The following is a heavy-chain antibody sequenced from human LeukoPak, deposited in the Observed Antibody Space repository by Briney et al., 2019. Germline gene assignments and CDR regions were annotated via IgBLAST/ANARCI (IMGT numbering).Heavy chain of an antibody. CDR1: GFTFSDYY. CDR3: ARDRVGYYFDY. J-gene: IGHJ4*02. CDR2: ISHSSSYT. Sequence: GGSLRLSCAASGFTFSDYYMSWIRQAPGKGLEWISYISHSSSYTNYADSVKGRFTISRDNAKNSLYLQMNSLRAEDTAVYYCARDRVGYYFDYWGQGTLVTVSS. V-gene: IGHV3-11*05. D-gene: IGHD1-26*01.